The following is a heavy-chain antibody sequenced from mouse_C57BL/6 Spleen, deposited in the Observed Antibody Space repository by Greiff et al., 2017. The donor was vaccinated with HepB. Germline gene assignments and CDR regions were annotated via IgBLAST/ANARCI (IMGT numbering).Heavy chain of an antibody. CDR2: ISDGGSYT. Sequence: EVQVVESGGGLVKPGGSLKLSCAASGFTFSSYAMSWVRQTPEKRLEWVATISDGGSYTYYPDNVKGRFTISRDNAKNNLYLQMSHLKSEDTAMYYCARGRSTMITTGYYFDYWVQGTTLTVSS. CDR3: ARGRSTMITTGYYFDY. D-gene: IGHD2-4*01. CDR1: GFTFSSYA. V-gene: IGHV5-4*01. J-gene: IGHJ2*01.